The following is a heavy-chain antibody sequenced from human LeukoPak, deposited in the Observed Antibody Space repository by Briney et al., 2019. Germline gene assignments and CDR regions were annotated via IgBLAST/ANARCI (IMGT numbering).Heavy chain of an antibody. CDR2: ISYDGSNK. Sequence: SGGSLRLSCAASGFTFSSYAMHWVRQAPGKGLEWVAVISYDGSNKYYADSVKGRFTISRDNPKNTLYLQMNSLRAEDTAVYFCAKRGVVIRVILVGFHKEAYYFDSWGQGALVTVSS. J-gene: IGHJ4*02. CDR1: GFTFSSYA. V-gene: IGHV3-30*04. D-gene: IGHD3-22*01. CDR3: AKRGVVIRVILVGFHKEAYYFDS.